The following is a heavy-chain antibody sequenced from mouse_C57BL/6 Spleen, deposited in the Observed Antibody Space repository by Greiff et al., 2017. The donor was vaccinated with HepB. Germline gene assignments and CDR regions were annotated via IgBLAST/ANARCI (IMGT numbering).Heavy chain of an antibody. D-gene: IGHD2-2*01. CDR1: GFNIKDDY. CDR2: IDPENGDT. V-gene: IGHV14-4*01. CDR3: TAVTTAY. J-gene: IGHJ3*01. Sequence: EVQLQQSGAELVRPGASVKLSCAASGFNIKDDYMHWVKQRPEQGLEWIGWIDPENGDTEYASKFQGKATITADTSSNTAYLQLSSLTSEDTAVYYCTAVTTAYWGQGTLVTVSA.